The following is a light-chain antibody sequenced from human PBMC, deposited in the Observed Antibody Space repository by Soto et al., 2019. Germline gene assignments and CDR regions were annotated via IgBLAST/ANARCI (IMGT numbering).Light chain of an antibody. CDR3: EQYNSYSSWT. V-gene: IGKV1-27*01. CDR2: AAS. CDR1: QGISNY. Sequence: DIQMTQSPSSLSASVGDRVTITCRASQGISNYLAWYQQKPGKVPRLLIFAASTLQSGAPSRFRGAGSGTEFTLTISSLQPDDFATYYCEQYNSYSSWTFGQGTKVDI. J-gene: IGKJ1*01.